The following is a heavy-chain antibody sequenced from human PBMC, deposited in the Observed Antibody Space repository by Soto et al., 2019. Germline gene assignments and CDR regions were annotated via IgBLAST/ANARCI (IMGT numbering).Heavy chain of an antibody. CDR2: INPNSGGT. D-gene: IGHD6-6*01. Sequence: QVQLVQSGAEVKKPGASVKVSCKASGYTFTGYYMHWVRQAPGQGLEWMGWINPNSGGTNYAQKFQGLLTMTSDTSISTHYVKLSRLRSDDTAVYYGAVPSGYYCDGMDVWCQGPKVTVSS. J-gene: IGHJ6*02. CDR3: AVPSGYYCDGMDV. CDR1: GYTFTGYY. V-gene: IGHV1-2*04.